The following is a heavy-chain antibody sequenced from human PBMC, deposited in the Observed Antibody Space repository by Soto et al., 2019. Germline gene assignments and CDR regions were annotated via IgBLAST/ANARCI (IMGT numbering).Heavy chain of an antibody. J-gene: IGHJ4*02. CDR2: IYSGVST. V-gene: IGHV3-66*01. D-gene: IGHD2-21*01. Sequence: EVQLVESGGGLVQPGGSLRLSCAASGFTVSSNYMSWVRQAPVKGLEWVSIIYSGVSTYYADSVKGRFTISRDNSKNTRDLQMNSLRAEDSSVDYCAGDRRRDCYNPLFDYWGQGTLVTVSS. CDR3: AGDRRRDCYNPLFDY. CDR1: GFTVSSNY.